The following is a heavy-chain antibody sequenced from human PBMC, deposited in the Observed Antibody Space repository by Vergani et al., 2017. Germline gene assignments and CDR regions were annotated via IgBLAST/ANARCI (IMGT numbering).Heavy chain of an antibody. J-gene: IGHJ6*02. Sequence: QVQLVQSGAEVKKPGASVKVSCKASGYTFTSYYMHWVRQAPGQGLEWMGIINPSGGSTSYAQKFQGWVTMTRDTSISTAYMELSRLRADDTAVYYCARADIVVVVAANGPNPIGYYYGMDVWGQGTTVTVSS. CDR2: INPSGGST. D-gene: IGHD2-15*01. CDR1: GYTFTSYY. V-gene: IGHV1-46*01. CDR3: ARADIVVVVAANGPNPIGYYYGMDV.